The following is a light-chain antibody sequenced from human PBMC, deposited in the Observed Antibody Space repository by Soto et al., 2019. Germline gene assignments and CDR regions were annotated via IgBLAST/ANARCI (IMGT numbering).Light chain of an antibody. V-gene: IGLV6-57*04. CDR1: GGSIASGL. J-gene: IGLJ3*02. Sequence: NFMLTQPHSESEYPGRTVTISCTRSGGSIASGLVQWYQVRPGSGPTTVISEDNQRPSGVPDRFSGSIDSSSNSASLTISGLKPKDEANNYCQSPQVAFWVFGGGTQLT. CDR3: QSPQVAFWV. CDR2: EDN.